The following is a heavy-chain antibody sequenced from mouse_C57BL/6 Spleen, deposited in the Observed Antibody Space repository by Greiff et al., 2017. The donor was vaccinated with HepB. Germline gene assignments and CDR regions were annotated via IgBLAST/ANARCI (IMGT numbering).Heavy chain of an antibody. CDR3: ARKTTVVYYFDY. CDR1: GYTFTNYY. D-gene: IGHD1-1*01. CDR2: INPNNGGT. J-gene: IGHJ2*01. Sequence: EVQLQQSGPELVKPGASVKISCKASGYTFTNYYMNWVKQSHGKSLEWIGDINPNNGGTSYNQKFKGKATLTVDKSSSTAYMELRSLTSEDSAVYYCARKTTVVYYFDYWGQGTTLTVSS. V-gene: IGHV1-26*01.